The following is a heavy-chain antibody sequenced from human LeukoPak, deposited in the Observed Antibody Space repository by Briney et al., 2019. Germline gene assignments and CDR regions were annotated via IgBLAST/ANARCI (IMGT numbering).Heavy chain of an antibody. CDR1: GGSISSGGYS. J-gene: IGHJ4*02. V-gene: IGHV4-30-2*01. Sequence: PSQTLSLTCAVSGGSISSGGYSWSWIRQPPGKGLEWIGYIYHSGSTYYNPSLKSRVTISVDRSKNQFSLKLNSVTAADTAVYYCARGGGYNFGPYFDYWGQGTLVTVSS. CDR2: IYHSGST. D-gene: IGHD5-24*01. CDR3: ARGGGYNFGPYFDY.